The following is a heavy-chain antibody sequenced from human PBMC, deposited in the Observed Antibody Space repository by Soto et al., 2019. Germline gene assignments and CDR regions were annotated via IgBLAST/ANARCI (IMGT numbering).Heavy chain of an antibody. Sequence: QVQLVQSGAEVKKPGSSVKVSCKASGGGFNSYAFSWVRQAPGQGLEWMGALIPSFGTANYAQKFQGRVTITADESTTTVYMDLSSLTPDDTAMYFCARAWDCSGGSCYSFILDYWGPGTQVTVSS. V-gene: IGHV1-69*01. J-gene: IGHJ4*02. CDR2: LIPSFGTA. CDR3: ARAWDCSGGSCYSFILDY. D-gene: IGHD2-15*01. CDR1: GGGFNSYA.